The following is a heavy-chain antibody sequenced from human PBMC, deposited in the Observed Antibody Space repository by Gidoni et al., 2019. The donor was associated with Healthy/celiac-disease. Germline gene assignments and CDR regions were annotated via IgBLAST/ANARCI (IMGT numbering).Heavy chain of an antibody. CDR2: IYSGGST. Sequence: EVQLVESGGGLIQPGGSLRLSCAASGFTVSSNYMSWVRQAPGKGLEWVSVIYSGGSTYYADSVKGRFTISRDNSKNTLYLQMNSLRAEDTAVYYCARDHIVGATTAGGYYYYGMDVWGQGTTVTVSS. CDR3: ARDHIVGATTAGGYYYYGMDV. V-gene: IGHV3-53*01. D-gene: IGHD1-26*01. CDR1: GFTVSSNY. J-gene: IGHJ6*02.